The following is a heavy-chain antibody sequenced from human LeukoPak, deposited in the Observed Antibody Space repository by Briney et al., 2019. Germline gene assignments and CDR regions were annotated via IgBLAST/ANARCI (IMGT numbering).Heavy chain of an antibody. CDR1: GGSFSGYY. V-gene: IGHV4-34*01. Sequence: SETLSLTCAVYGGSFSGYYWSWIRQPPGKGLEWIGEINHSGSTNYNPSLKSRVTISVDTSKNQFSLKLSSVTAADTAVYYCARGRGVTDWFDPWGRGTLVTVSS. J-gene: IGHJ5*02. CDR2: INHSGST. D-gene: IGHD2-8*01. CDR3: ARGRGVTDWFDP.